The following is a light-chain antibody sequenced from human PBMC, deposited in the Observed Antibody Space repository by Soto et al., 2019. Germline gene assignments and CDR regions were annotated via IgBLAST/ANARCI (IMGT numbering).Light chain of an antibody. CDR2: DAS. V-gene: IGKV3-11*01. Sequence: EIVLTQSPATLSLSPGERATLPCRASQSVSSYLAWYQQKPGQAPRLLIYDASNRATGIPARFSGSGSGTEFTLTVSSLQSEDFAVYYCQQYIKWPITFGQGTRLEI. J-gene: IGKJ5*01. CDR1: QSVSSY. CDR3: QQYIKWPIT.